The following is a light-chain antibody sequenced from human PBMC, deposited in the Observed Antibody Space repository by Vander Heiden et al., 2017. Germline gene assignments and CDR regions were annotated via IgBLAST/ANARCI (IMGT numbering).Light chain of an antibody. J-gene: IGKJ3*01. CDR1: QGISNY. Sequence: DIQMNQSQSSLSASVGDRVTITCRASQGISNYLAWYQQKPGKVPKLLIYAASTLQSGVPSRFSGSGSGTDSTLTISSLQPEDVATYYCQKYNSAPPVTFGPGTKVDIK. CDR2: AAS. CDR3: QKYNSAPPVT. V-gene: IGKV1-27*01.